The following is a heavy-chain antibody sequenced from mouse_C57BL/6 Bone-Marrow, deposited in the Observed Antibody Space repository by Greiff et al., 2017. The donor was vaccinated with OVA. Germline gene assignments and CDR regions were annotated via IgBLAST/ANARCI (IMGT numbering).Heavy chain of an antibody. D-gene: IGHD1-1*01. Sequence: VQLKQSGAELVRPGASVKLSCTASGFNIKDDYMHWVKQRPEQGLEWIGWIDPENGDTEYASKFQGKATITADTSSNTAYLQLSSLTSEDTAVYYCTTRYCYGSSCLFDYWGQGTTLTVSS. CDR3: TTRYCYGSSCLFDY. CDR1: GFNIKDDY. J-gene: IGHJ2*01. CDR2: IDPENGDT. V-gene: IGHV14-4*01.